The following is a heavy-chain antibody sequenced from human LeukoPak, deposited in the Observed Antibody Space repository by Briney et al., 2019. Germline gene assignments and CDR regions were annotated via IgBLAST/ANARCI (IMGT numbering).Heavy chain of an antibody. CDR2: IRSKIYGGTT. V-gene: IGHV3-49*04. Sequence: GGSLRLSCTTSGFTFSDYAMTWVRQAPGKGLEWVGFIRSKIYGGTTEYAASVKGRFTISRDDSKSIAYLQMNSLETEDTAVYYCSGYRTYYSGTDVWGQGTTVTVSS. D-gene: IGHD3-22*01. CDR3: SGYRTYYSGTDV. CDR1: GFTFSDYA. J-gene: IGHJ6*02.